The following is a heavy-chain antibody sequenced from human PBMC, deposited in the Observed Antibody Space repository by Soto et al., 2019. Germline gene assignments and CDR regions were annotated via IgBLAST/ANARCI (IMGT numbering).Heavy chain of an antibody. V-gene: IGHV2-5*02. Sequence: QITLKESGPTLVKPTQTLTLTCTFSGFSLSTSGVGVGWIRQPPGKALEWLALIYWDDDKRYSPSLKSRLTITKDTSKNQVVLTMTNRDPVDTATYYCAHRHTKGPVFDYWGQGTLVTVSS. J-gene: IGHJ4*02. CDR3: AHRHTKGPVFDY. CDR2: IYWDDDK. D-gene: IGHD2-8*01. CDR1: GFSLSTSGVG.